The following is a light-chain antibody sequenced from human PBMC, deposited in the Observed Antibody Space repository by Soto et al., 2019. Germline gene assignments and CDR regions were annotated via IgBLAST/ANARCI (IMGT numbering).Light chain of an antibody. CDR2: EVT. CDR1: SSDVGGYNY. CDR3: SSYTSSSTLYV. J-gene: IGLJ1*01. Sequence: QSVLTQPASVSGSPAQSITISCTGTSSDVGGYNYVCWYKQHPGKAPQLMIYEVTNRPSGVSDRFSGSKSGNTASLTISGLQAEDEADYYCSSYTSSSTLYVFGTGTKVTVL. V-gene: IGLV2-14*01.